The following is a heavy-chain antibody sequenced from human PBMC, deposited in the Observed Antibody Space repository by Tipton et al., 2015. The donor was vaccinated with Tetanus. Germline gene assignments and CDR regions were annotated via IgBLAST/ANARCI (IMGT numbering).Heavy chain of an antibody. CDR2: IHPSGIT. J-gene: IGHJ4*01. V-gene: IGHV4-34*01. D-gene: IGHD5-24*01. CDR1: GESFSDYY. Sequence: LRLSCAVYGESFSDYYWSLIRQPPGKGLEWIGEIHPSGITDYNPSLKSRVIISVDTSKNQFSLKLSSVTAADSALYFCGRGTDAYKSGNYWGQGTLVTVSS. CDR3: GRGTDAYKSGNY.